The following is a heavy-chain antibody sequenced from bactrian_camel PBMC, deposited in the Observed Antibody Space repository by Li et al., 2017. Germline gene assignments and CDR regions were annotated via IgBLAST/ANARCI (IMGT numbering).Heavy chain of an antibody. CDR2: IDYWGDS. V-gene: IGHV3S55*01. D-gene: IGHD1*01. Sequence: HVQLVESGGGSVQAGGSLRLSCEVSGITEGTNCIGWFRQAPGKERDVVVTIDYWGDSAYADSVKGRFILSQDDSKNTIFLQMNNLKPEDTAVYYCAVDIRAGVRGRCAGGANQVPSYNYWGQGTQVTVS. J-gene: IGHJ4*01. CDR1: GITEGTNC. CDR3: AVDIRAGVRGRCAGGANQVPSYNY.